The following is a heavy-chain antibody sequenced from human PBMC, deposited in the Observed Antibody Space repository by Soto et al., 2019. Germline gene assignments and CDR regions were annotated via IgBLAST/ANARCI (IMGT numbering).Heavy chain of an antibody. J-gene: IGHJ2*01. V-gene: IGHV3-48*01. CDR2: ISGSGSTI. CDR3: ARVSGWLWYFDL. CDR1: GFTFSTYS. D-gene: IGHD6-19*01. Sequence: EVQLVESGGGLVQPGGSLRLSCAASGFTFSTYSMNWVRQAPGKGLEWVSHISGSGSTIYYAHSVQGRYTITRDNAKNSVYLRMNGQRAEDTAVYYCARVSGWLWYFDLWGRGTLVTVSS.